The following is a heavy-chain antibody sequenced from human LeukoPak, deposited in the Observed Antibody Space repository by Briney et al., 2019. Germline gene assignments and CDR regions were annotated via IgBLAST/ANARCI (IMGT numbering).Heavy chain of an antibody. CDR1: GGSLSSGDYY. Sequence: PSETLSLTCTVSGGSLSSGDYYWSWLRQPPGKGLEWVGYIYYSGSTYYNPSLKSRVTISVDTSKNQFSLKLSSVTAADTAVYYCARDQTLGYYDSSGYYLNYFDYWGQGTLVTVSS. D-gene: IGHD3-22*01. J-gene: IGHJ4*02. V-gene: IGHV4-30-4*01. CDR3: ARDQTLGYYDSSGYYLNYFDY. CDR2: IYYSGST.